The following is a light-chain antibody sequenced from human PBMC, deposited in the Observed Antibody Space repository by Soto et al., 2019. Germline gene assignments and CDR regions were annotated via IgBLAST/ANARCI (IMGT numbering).Light chain of an antibody. V-gene: IGLV1-40*01. CDR2: ANS. CDR3: QSYDSTLSARYV. CDR1: SSNIGANYD. J-gene: IGLJ1*01. Sequence: QSVLTQPPSVSGAPGQRVTISCTGSSSNIGANYDVHWYQQRPGTAPKLLIFANSNRPSGVPDRFSGSKSGTSASLVITGLQAEDEGDSYCQSYDSTLSARYVFGTGTKVTVL.